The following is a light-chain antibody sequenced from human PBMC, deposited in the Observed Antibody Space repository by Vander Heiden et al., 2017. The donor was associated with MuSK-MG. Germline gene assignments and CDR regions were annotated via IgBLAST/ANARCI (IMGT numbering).Light chain of an antibody. CDR1: QSISSY. J-gene: IGKJ2*01. V-gene: IGKV1-39*01. CDR2: AAS. Sequence: DIQMTQSPSSLSASVGDRVTITCRASQSISSYLNWYQQKPGKAPKLLIYAASSLQSRVPSRFSGSGSGTDFTLTISRLQPEDFATYYCQQSDSTPSTFGQGTKMEIK. CDR3: QQSDSTPST.